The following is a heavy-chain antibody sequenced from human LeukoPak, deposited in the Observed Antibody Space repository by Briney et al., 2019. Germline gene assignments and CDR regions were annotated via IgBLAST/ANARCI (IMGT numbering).Heavy chain of an antibody. CDR3: ARDYTPPNDY. V-gene: IGHV1-46*01. CDR2: INPSGGST. D-gene: IGHD3-16*01. Sequence: ASVKVSCKASGYTLTRYYLHWVRQAPGQGLAWMGIINPSGGSTSYAQKFQGRVTMTRDTSTSTVYMELSSLRSEDTAVYYCARDYTPPNDYWGQGTLVTVSS. J-gene: IGHJ4*02. CDR1: GYTLTRYY.